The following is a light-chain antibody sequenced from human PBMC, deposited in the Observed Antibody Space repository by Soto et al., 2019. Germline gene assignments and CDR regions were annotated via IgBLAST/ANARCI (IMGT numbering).Light chain of an antibody. Sequence: ILLTQSPSSLSASVGDRVTITCRASQSISSYLNWYQQKPGKAPKLLIYAASSLQSGVPSRFSGSGSGTDFTLTISSMQPEDFATYYCQQSYSTPPTFGQGTKVDIK. CDR3: QQSYSTPPT. J-gene: IGKJ1*01. CDR1: QSISSY. V-gene: IGKV1-39*01. CDR2: AAS.